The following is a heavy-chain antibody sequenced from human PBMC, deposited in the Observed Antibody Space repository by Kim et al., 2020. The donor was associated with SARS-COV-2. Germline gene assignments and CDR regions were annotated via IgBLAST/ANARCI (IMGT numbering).Heavy chain of an antibody. CDR2: IKQDGSEK. V-gene: IGHV3-7*01. CDR3: ARHIWFGDGKYYFDY. J-gene: IGHJ4*02. D-gene: IGHD3-10*01. CDR1: GFTFSSYW. Sequence: GGSLRLSCAASGFTFSSYWMSWVRQAPGKGLEWVANIKQDGSEKYYVDSVKGRFTISRDNAKNSLYLQMNSLRAEDTAVYYCARHIWFGDGKYYFDYWGQGTLVTVSS.